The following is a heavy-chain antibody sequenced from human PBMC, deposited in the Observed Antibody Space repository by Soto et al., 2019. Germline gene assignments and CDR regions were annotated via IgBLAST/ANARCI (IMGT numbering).Heavy chain of an antibody. J-gene: IGHJ3*02. CDR3: AGIAAAGTESDI. V-gene: IGHV4-39*01. CDR2: IYYSGST. D-gene: IGHD6-13*01. Sequence: KTSETLSLTCTVSGGSISSSSYYWGWIRQPPGKGLEWIGSIYYSGSTYYNPSLKSRVTISVDTSKNQFSLKLSSVTAADTAVYYCAGIAAAGTESDIWGQGTMVTVSS. CDR1: GGSISSSSYY.